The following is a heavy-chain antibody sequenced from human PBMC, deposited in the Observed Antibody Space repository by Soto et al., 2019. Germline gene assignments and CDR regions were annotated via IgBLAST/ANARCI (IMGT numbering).Heavy chain of an antibody. J-gene: IGHJ6*02. V-gene: IGHV3-33*01. CDR3: ARSHSGYDILAGYLSGGMDV. CDR2: IWYAGSNK. CDR1: VFTCRSYD. D-gene: IGHD3-9*01. Sequence: YLRLSCEPSVFTCRSYDMHWVRPAPGKGLEWVAVIWYAGSNKYYADSVKGRFTISRDNSKNTLYLQMNSLRAEDTAVYYCARSHSGYDILAGYLSGGMDVWGQGTTVTVSS.